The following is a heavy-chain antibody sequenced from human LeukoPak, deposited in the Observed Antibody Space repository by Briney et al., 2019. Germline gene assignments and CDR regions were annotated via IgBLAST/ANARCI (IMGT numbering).Heavy chain of an antibody. CDR3: AKDRRTISSFDY. CDR2: IWYDGSNK. Sequence: GGSLRLSCAASGFTFSSYGMHWVRQAPGKGLEWVAVIWYDGSNKYYADSVKGRFTISRDNPKNTLYLQMNSLRAEDTAVYYCAKDRRTISSFDYWGQGTLVTVSS. D-gene: IGHD2-21*01. J-gene: IGHJ4*02. V-gene: IGHV3-33*06. CDR1: GFTFSSYG.